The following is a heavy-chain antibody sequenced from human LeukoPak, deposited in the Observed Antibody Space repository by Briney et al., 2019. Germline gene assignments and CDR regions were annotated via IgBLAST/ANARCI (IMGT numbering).Heavy chain of an antibody. CDR3: ARGSVWGSYHIDY. CDR2: ISGGGAYT. V-gene: IGHV3-23*01. Sequence: GGSLRLSCAASGFTFSNFAMSWVRQAPGKGLEWVSTISGGGAYTYYADSVKGRFTISRDNAKNSLYLQMNSLRAEDTALYYCARGSVWGSYHIDYWGQGTLVTVSS. J-gene: IGHJ4*02. D-gene: IGHD3-16*02. CDR1: GFTFSNFA.